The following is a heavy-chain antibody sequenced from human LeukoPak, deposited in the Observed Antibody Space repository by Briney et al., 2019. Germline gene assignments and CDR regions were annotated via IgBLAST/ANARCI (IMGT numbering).Heavy chain of an antibody. D-gene: IGHD1-26*01. Sequence: GGSLRLSCAASGFTFSSYSMNWVRQAPGKGLEWVSSISSSSSYIYYADSVKGRFTISRDNAKNSLYLQMNSLRAEDTAVYYCARDGLGSSPYYFDYWGQGTLVTVSS. J-gene: IGHJ4*02. CDR1: GFTFSSYS. CDR3: ARDGLGSSPYYFDY. V-gene: IGHV3-21*01. CDR2: ISSSSSYI.